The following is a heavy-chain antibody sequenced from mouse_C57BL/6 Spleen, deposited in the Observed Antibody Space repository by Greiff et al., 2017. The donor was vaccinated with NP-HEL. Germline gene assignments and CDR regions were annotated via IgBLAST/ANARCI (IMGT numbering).Heavy chain of an antibody. J-gene: IGHJ4*01. Sequence: EVQLQQSGPELVKPGASVKISCKASGYTFTDYYMNWVKQSHGKSLEWIGDINPNNGGTSYNQKFKGKATLTVDKSSSTAYMELRSLTSEDSAVYYCARSITGAPMDYWGQGTSVTVSS. CDR3: ARSITGAPMDY. D-gene: IGHD4-1*01. CDR1: GYTFTDYY. CDR2: INPNNGGT. V-gene: IGHV1-26*01.